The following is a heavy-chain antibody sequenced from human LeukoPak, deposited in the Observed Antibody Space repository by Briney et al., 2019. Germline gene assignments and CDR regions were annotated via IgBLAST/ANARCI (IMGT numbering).Heavy chain of an antibody. CDR3: AKRAPYGDSGPFDY. CDR2: IKQDGSEK. D-gene: IGHD4-17*01. J-gene: IGHJ4*02. CDR1: GFTFNHYW. V-gene: IGHV3-7*03. Sequence: GGSLRLSCIASGFTFNHYWMSWVRQAPGKGLEWVANIKQDGSEKYYLESVKGRFTISRDNAKNSLYLQMNSLRAEDTALYYCAKRAPYGDSGPFDYWGQGTLVTVSS.